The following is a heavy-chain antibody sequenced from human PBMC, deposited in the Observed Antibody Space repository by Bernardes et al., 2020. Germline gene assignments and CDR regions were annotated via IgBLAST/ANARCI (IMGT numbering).Heavy chain of an antibody. D-gene: IGHD3-10*01. CDR2: INHSGST. V-gene: IGHV4-34*01. J-gene: IGHJ4*02. CDR1: GGSFSGYY. Sequence: SETLSLTCAVYGGSFSGYYWSWIRQPPGKGLEWIGEINHSGSTNYNPSLKSRVTISVDTSKNQFSLKLSSVTAADTAVYYCARGSLGTMVRGDNPLKFDYWGQGTLVTVSS. CDR3: ARGSLGTMVRGDNPLKFDY.